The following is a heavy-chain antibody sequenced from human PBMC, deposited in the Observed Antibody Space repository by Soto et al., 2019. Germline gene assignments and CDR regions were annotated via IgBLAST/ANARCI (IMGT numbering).Heavy chain of an antibody. D-gene: IGHD2-15*01. J-gene: IGHJ4*02. CDR1: GFSVSSKY. CDR3: ARVCGGGSCYSDCDY. CDR2: LYTGGNI. V-gene: IGHV3-53*01. Sequence: EVQLVESGGGLIQPGGSLRLYCAASGFSVSSKYMSWVRQTPEKGLEWVSVLYTGGNIFYTDSVKGRFTISRDSSKNTLYLQMNNLRVEDTAVYYCARVCGGGSCYSDCDYWGQGTLVTVSS.